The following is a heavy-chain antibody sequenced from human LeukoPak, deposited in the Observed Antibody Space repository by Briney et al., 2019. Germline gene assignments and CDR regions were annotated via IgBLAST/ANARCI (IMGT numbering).Heavy chain of an antibody. D-gene: IGHD3-9*01. CDR2: IKPSGST. V-gene: IGHV4-34*01. CDR3: FFFQQKTAYDILTA. Sequence: SETLSLTCAVYGRSFSGYYWSWILQPPGKGLEWNGEIKPSGSTNYNPSLNSRVTISVDTSKNQFSLKLSSVTAADTAVYYCFFFQQKTAYDILTAWGQGTLVTVSS. J-gene: IGHJ5*02. CDR1: GRSFSGYY.